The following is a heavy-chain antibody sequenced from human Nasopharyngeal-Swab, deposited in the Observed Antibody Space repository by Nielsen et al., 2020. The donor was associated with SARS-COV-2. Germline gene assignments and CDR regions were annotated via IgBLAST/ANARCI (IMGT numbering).Heavy chain of an antibody. J-gene: IGHJ4*02. CDR3: AALLPYDSSGYYS. CDR2: IVVGSGNT. V-gene: IGHV1-58*01. D-gene: IGHD3-22*01. Sequence: WVRQAPGQRLEWIGWIVVGSGNTNYAQKFQERVTITRDMSTSTAYMELSSLRSEDTAVYYCAALLPYDSSGYYSWGQGTLVTVSS.